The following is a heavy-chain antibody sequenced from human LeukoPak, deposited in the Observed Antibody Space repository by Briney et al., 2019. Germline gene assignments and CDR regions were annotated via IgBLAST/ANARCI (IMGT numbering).Heavy chain of an antibody. J-gene: IGHJ4*02. V-gene: IGHV4-59*02. Sequence: LETLSLTCTVSGDSVSSYYWNWIRQPPGKGLQWIGCIYYSGSTNYNPSLKSRVTISLDTSKNQFSLKLSSVTAADTAIYYCASPDQYSSGLFDSWGQGPLVTVSS. D-gene: IGHD6-19*01. CDR2: IYYSGST. CDR1: GDSVSSYY. CDR3: ASPDQYSSGLFDS.